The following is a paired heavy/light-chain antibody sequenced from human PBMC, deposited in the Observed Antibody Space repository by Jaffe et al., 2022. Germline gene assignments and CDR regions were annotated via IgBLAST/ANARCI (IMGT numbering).Heavy chain of an antibody. V-gene: IGHV3-21*01. Sequence: EVQLVESGGGLVKPGESLRLSCAGSGFTFSSYTMNWVRQTPGKGLEWVSSVSSSNTYIHYADSVKGRFTISRDNAKSLLYLQMNSLRAEDTSVYYCARGLSSSSGVGLGYWGQGTLVTVSS. CDR2: VSSSNTYI. J-gene: IGHJ4*02. CDR3: ARGLSSSSGVGLGY. D-gene: IGHD6-6*01. CDR1: GFTFSSYT.
Light chain of an antibody. Sequence: QSALTQPASVSGSPGQSITISCTGTSSDVGAYNFVSWYQQHPGKAPKLMIYDVDDRPSGVSNRFSGSKSGNTASLTISGLQAEDEADYYCSSYTSSTTLYVFGTGTKVTVL. CDR3: SSYTSSTTLYV. J-gene: IGLJ1*01. CDR1: SSDVGAYNF. CDR2: DVD. V-gene: IGLV2-14*03.